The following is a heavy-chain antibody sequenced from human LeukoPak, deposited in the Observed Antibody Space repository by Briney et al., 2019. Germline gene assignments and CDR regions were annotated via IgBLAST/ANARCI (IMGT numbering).Heavy chain of an antibody. D-gene: IGHD2-21*01. CDR3: ARDRDWAFDY. V-gene: IGHV3-30*04. CDR1: GFTFSSYA. CDR2: ISYDGSNK. Sequence: GGSLRLSCAASGFTFSSYAMHWVRQAPGKGLEWVAVISYDGSNKYYADSVKGRFTISRDNSKNTLYLQMNSLRAEDTAVYYCARDRDWAFDYWGQGILVTVSS. J-gene: IGHJ4*02.